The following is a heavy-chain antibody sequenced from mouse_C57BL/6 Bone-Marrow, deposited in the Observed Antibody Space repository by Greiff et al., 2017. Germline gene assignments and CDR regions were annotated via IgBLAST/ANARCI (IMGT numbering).Heavy chain of an antibody. CDR2: IHPNSGST. D-gene: IGHD1-1*01. CDR1: GYTFTSYW. V-gene: IGHV1-64*01. Sequence: QVQLQQPGAELVKPGASVKLSCKASGYTFTSYWMHWVKQRPGQGLEWIGMIHPNSGSTNYNEKFKSKATLTVDKSSSTAYMQLSSLTSEDSAVSYCARLGVYYGSSYDYAMDYWGQGTSVTVSS. CDR3: ARLGVYYGSSYDYAMDY. J-gene: IGHJ4*01.